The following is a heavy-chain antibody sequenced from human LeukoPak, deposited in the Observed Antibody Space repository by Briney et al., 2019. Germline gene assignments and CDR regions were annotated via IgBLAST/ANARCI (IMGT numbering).Heavy chain of an antibody. D-gene: IGHD5-18*01. J-gene: IGHJ4*02. V-gene: IGHV3-23*01. CDR1: GFTFSSYA. Sequence: GGSLRLSCAASGFTFSSYAMSWVRQAPGKGLEWVSAISGSGGSTYYADSVKGRVTISRDNSKNTLYLQMNSLRAEDTAVYYCAKDRFWEDTAMAHDYWGQGTLVTVSS. CDR3: AKDRFWEDTAMAHDY. CDR2: ISGSGGST.